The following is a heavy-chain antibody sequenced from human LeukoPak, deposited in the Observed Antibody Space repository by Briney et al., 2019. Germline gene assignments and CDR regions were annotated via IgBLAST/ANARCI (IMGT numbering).Heavy chain of an antibody. V-gene: IGHV3-23*01. J-gene: IGHJ6*03. CDR2: ISGSGGST. D-gene: IGHD3-10*01. CDR3: AKVMKGSERLTMVRGVIIKTAGLYYMDV. Sequence: GGSLRLSCAASGFTFSSYAMSWVRQAPGKGLEWVSAISGSGGSTYYADSVKGRFTISRDNSKNTVYLQMNSLRAEDTAVYYCAKVMKGSERLTMVRGVIIKTAGLYYMDVWGKGTKVTVSS. CDR1: GFTFSSYA.